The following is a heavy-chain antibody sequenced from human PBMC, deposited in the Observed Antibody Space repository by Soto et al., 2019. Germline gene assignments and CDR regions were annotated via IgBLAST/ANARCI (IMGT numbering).Heavy chain of an antibody. V-gene: IGHV3-53*01. CDR3: ERVGYEVTTGGAFDI. D-gene: IGHD3-22*01. J-gene: IGHJ3*02. Sequence: EVQLVESGGGLIQPGGSLRLSCAASGFTVSRNYMSWVRQAPGKGLDWVSVIYSDGSTYYADSVKGRFTISRDNSKNTLYLQMNSLRAEDTAVYYCERVGYEVTTGGAFDIWGQGTKVTVFS. CDR2: IYSDGST. CDR1: GFTVSRNY.